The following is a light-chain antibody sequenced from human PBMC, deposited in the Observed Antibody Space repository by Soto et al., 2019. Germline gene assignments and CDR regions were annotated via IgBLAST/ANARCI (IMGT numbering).Light chain of an antibody. Sequence: DIQMTQSPSSLSASVGDRVTITCRASQSINRYLNWYQQKPGKPPKLLLYAASNLQSGVPSRFSGSVSGTDFTLTISSLQPEDFATYYCQQSYSSPPLTFGGGTKVEIK. CDR1: QSINRY. CDR3: QQSYSSPPLT. CDR2: AAS. J-gene: IGKJ4*01. V-gene: IGKV1-39*01.